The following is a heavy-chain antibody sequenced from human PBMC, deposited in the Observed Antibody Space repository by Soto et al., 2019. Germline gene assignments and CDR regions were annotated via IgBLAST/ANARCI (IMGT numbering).Heavy chain of an antibody. CDR3: ATRGRAVPSGYDLYGDY. CDR2: INHSGST. D-gene: IGHD5-12*01. Sequence: SETLSLTCAVYGGSFSGYYWSWIRQPPGKGLEWIGEINHSGSTNYNPSLKSRVTISVDTSKNQFSLKLSSVTAADTAVYYCATRGRAVPSGYDLYGDYWGQGTLVTVSS. J-gene: IGHJ4*02. V-gene: IGHV4-34*01. CDR1: GGSFSGYY.